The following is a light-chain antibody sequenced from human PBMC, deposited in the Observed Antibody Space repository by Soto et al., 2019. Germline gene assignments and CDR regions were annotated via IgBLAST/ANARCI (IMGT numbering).Light chain of an antibody. CDR3: QQYGNSPQT. CDR1: QSVNSNY. CDR2: GAS. J-gene: IGKJ1*01. Sequence: VLTQSPGTLSLSPGERATLSCRASQSVNSNYLAWYQQKPGQAARLLIYGASTRATGIPDRFSGSGSGTDFTLTIARLEPGDFAVYYCQQYGNSPQTFGQGTKVDIK. V-gene: IGKV3-20*01.